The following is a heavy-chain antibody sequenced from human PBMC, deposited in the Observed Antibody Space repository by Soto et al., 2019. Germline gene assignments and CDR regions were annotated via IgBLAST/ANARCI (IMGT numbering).Heavy chain of an antibody. V-gene: IGHV1-18*01. J-gene: IGHJ4*02. CDR1: GYAFTTYG. CDR2: ISAHNGNT. D-gene: IGHD1-1*01. CDR3: ARGRYGDY. Sequence: QVHLVQSGAEVKKPGASVKVSCKGSGYAFTTYGITWVRQAPGQGLEWMGWISAHNGNTNYAQKLQGRVTVTRDTSTSTAYMELRSLRSYDTAVYYCARGRYGDYWGQGALVTVS.